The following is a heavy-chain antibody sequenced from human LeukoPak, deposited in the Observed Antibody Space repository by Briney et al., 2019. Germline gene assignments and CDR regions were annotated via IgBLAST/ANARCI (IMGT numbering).Heavy chain of an antibody. CDR2: IIPIFGTA. CDR1: GGTFSSYA. J-gene: IGHJ4*02. CDR3: ARGGDSSGWYVGPIDY. D-gene: IGHD6-19*01. Sequence: GASVKVSCKAPGGTFSSYAISWVRQAPGQGLEWMGGIIPIFGTANYAQKFQGRVTITVDKSTSTAYMELSSLRSEDTAVYYCARGGDSSGWYVGPIDYWGQGTLVTVSS. V-gene: IGHV1-69*06.